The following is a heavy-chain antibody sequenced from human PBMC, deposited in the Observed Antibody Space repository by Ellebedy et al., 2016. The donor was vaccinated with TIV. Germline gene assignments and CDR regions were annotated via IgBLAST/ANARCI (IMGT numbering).Heavy chain of an antibody. J-gene: IGHJ4*02. V-gene: IGHV1-18*04. D-gene: IGHD2-8*01. Sequence: AASVKVSCKASGYSFSVFGFSWVRQAPGQGLEWMGWISVYNGNTRYSQTFQGRVNMTTDRSTTTVSMELRSLRSDDTAVHYCARDLRGTLKGGYWGQGTLVTVSS. CDR1: GYSFSVFG. CDR2: ISVYNGNT. CDR3: ARDLRGTLKGGY.